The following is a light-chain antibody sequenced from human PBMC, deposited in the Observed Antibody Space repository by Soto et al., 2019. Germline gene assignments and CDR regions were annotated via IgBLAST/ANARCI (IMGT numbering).Light chain of an antibody. CDR2: EVN. J-gene: IGLJ2*01. CDR1: SSDVGGYNH. V-gene: IGLV2-14*01. Sequence: QPVLTQPASVSGSPGLSITISCTGTSSDVGGYNHVSWYQQYPGKAPKLIIYEVNNRPSGVSNRFSGSKSGNTASLTISGLQAEDEADYYCSSYTGISTIFGGGTKLTVL. CDR3: SSYTGISTI.